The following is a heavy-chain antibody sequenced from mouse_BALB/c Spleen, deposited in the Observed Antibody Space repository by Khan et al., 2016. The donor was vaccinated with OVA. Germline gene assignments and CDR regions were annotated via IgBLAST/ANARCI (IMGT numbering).Heavy chain of an antibody. J-gene: IGHJ3*01. CDR3: EGGGTGGFAY. V-gene: IGHV5-15*02. CDR1: GSTFSDYG. D-gene: IGHD3-1*01. Sequence: EVELVESGGGLVQPGGSRKLSCAASGSTFSDYGMAWIRQGPGKGPEWITFISSLAYNFYYADTVTGRDTIPRENAKNILYLEIDSVGSDDQAMYYCEGGGTGGFAYWGQGALVTVSA. CDR2: ISSLAYNF.